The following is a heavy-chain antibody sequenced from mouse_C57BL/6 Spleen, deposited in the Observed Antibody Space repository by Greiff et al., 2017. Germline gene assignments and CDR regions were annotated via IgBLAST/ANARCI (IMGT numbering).Heavy chain of an antibody. J-gene: IGHJ1*03. V-gene: IGHV10-1*01. CDR2: IRSKSNNYAT. D-gene: IGHD1-1*01. CDR3: VNSYYYGSSYGYLDV. Sequence: EVQRVESGGGLVQPKGSLKLSCAASGFSFTTYAMNWVRQAPGKGLEWVARIRSKSNNYATYYAGSVKDIFTIARDDSESMLYLQMNNLNTVDTAMYAGVNSYYYGSSYGYLDVWGTGTTVTVSS. CDR1: GFSFTTYA.